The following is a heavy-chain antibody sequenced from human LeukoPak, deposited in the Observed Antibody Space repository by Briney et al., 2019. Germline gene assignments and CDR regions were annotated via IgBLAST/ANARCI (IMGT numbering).Heavy chain of an antibody. V-gene: IGHV3-23*01. D-gene: IGHD2-21*01. J-gene: IGHJ4*02. CDR1: GFTFSSYA. CDR3: AKGSCISGHCNFDH. Sequence: GGSLRLSCGASGFTFSSYAMNWVRQAPGKGLEWVSGIRDSGGATYYADSVEGRFTISRDNSENTLFLQMNSLRVDDTAIYFCAKGSCISGHCNFDHWGQGVLVTVSS. CDR2: IRDSGGAT.